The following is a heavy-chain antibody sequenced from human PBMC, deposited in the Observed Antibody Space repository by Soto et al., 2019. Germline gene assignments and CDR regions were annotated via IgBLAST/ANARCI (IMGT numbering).Heavy chain of an antibody. V-gene: IGHV3-74*01. CDR2: ISTDGSRT. Sequence: EVQLVESGGGIVQPGGSLRLSCSVSGFTFSSHWMHWVRQAPGKGLVWVSRISTDGSRTTYADSVKGRVTISRDNAKNTLYLDMSRLRAEDTAVYYWARDMLGPRAFDYWGQGTLVTVSS. CDR3: ARDMLGPRAFDY. J-gene: IGHJ4*02. D-gene: IGHD3-10*02. CDR1: GFTFSSHW.